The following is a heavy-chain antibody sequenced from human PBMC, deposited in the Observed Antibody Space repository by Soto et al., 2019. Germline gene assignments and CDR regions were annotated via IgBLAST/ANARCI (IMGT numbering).Heavy chain of an antibody. Sequence: QVQLVQSGAEVKKPRASVKVSCKASGYTFTGYYMHWVRQAPGQGLEWMGWINPNRGGTNYAQKFQGGVTMTRHTAVSPAYMELSRLVPDDTAVYYCARSHCGGCCYSGVDCWGQGPLVNVSA. D-gene: IGHD2-21*02. J-gene: IGHJ4*02. V-gene: IGHV1-2*02. CDR1: GYTFTGYY. CDR2: INPNRGGT. CDR3: ARSHCGGCCYSGVDC.